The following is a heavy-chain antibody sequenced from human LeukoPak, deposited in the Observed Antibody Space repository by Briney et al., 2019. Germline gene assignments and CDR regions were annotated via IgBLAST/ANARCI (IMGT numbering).Heavy chain of an antibody. CDR3: AKDLRITMVRGVIITGLDFDY. CDR1: GFTFTNYA. CDR2: ISSSGGST. Sequence: GGSLRLSCAASGFTFTNYAMSWARQAPGKGLEWVSAISSSGGSTYYADSVKGRFTISRDNSKNTLYLQMNSLRAEDTAVYYCAKDLRITMVRGVIITGLDFDYWGQGTLVTVSS. V-gene: IGHV3-23*01. J-gene: IGHJ4*02. D-gene: IGHD3-10*01.